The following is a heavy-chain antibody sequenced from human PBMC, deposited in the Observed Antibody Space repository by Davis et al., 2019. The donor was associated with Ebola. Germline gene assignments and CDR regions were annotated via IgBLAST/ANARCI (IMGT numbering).Heavy chain of an antibody. CDR3: ARGLAARYYYYYYGMDV. V-gene: IGHV1-2*06. Sequence: ASVKVSCKASGYTFSDYYMHWVRQAPGQGLEWMGRINPNSGGTDYAQKFQGRVTLTRDTSISTAYMELSSLRSEDTAVYYCARGLAARYYYYYYGMDVWGQGTTVTVSS. CDR1: GYTFSDYY. J-gene: IGHJ6*02. D-gene: IGHD6-6*01. CDR2: INPNSGGT.